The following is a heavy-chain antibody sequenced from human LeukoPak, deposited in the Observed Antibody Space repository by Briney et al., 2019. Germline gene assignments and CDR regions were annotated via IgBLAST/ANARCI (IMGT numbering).Heavy chain of an antibody. CDR1: GFTFSSFA. CDR2: ISGSGGST. J-gene: IGHJ3*02. CDR3: AKEKVVDLICAFDI. Sequence: QAGGSLRLSCAASGFTFSSFAMSWVRQAPGKGLEWVSTISGSGGSTYYADSVKGRFTISRDNSKNTLYLQMNSLRAEDTALYYCAKEKVVDLICAFDIWGQGTMVTVSS. D-gene: IGHD2-15*01. V-gene: IGHV3-23*01.